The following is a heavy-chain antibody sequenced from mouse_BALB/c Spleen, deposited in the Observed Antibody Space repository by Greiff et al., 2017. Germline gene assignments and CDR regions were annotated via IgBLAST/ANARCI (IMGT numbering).Heavy chain of an antibody. D-gene: IGHD2-3*01. V-gene: IGHV3-6*02. J-gene: IGHJ4*01. Sequence: VQLQQSGPGLVKPSQSLSLTCSVTGYSITSGYYWNWIRQFPGNKLEWMGYISYDGSNNYNPSLKNRISITRDTSKNQFFLKLNSVTTEDTATYYCARASYDGYYYYYAMDYWGQGTSVTVSS. CDR3: ARASYDGYYYYYAMDY. CDR1: GYSITSGYY. CDR2: ISYDGSN.